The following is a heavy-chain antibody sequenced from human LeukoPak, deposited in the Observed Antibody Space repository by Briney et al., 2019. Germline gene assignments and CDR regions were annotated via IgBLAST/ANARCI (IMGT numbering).Heavy chain of an antibody. J-gene: IGHJ4*02. D-gene: IGHD1-26*01. CDR3: ARVTGSIDY. V-gene: IGHV1-8*02. CDR1: GGTFSSYA. Sequence: ASVKVSCKASGGTFSSYAISWVRQATGQGLEWMGWMNTNSGNTGYAQKFQGRVTMTRDTSISTAYMELSSLRSDDTAVYYCARVTGSIDYWGQGTLVTVSS. CDR2: MNTNSGNT.